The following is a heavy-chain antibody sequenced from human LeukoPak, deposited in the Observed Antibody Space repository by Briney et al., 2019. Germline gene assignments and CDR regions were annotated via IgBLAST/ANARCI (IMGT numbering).Heavy chain of an antibody. J-gene: IGHJ6*03. CDR2: IIPIFGTA. CDR3: ARASGYYYDSSGFNYMDV. Sequence: SVKVSCKASGGTFSSYAISWVRQASGQGLEWMGRIIPIFGTANYAQKFQGRVTITTDESTSTAYMELSSLRSEDTAVYYCARASGYYYDSSGFNYMDVWGKGTTVTVSS. CDR1: GGTFSSYA. D-gene: IGHD3-22*01. V-gene: IGHV1-69*05.